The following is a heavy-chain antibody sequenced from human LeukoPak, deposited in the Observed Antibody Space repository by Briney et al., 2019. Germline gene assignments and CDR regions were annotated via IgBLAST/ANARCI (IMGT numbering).Heavy chain of an antibody. J-gene: IGHJ4*02. D-gene: IGHD1-14*01. CDR3: ARGVEPLAANTLAY. CDR2: LYSAGNT. V-gene: IGHV3-53*01. Sequence: GGSLRLSCAASGFTVITNDMTWVRQAPGKGLEWVSVLYSAGNTKYADSVQGRFTISRDNSKNTLYLEMNSLSPDDTAVYYCARGVEPLAANTLAYWGQGTLVTLSS. CDR1: GFTVITND.